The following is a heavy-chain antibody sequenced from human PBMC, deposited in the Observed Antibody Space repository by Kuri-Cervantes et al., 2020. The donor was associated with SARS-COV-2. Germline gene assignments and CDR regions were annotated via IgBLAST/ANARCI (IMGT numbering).Heavy chain of an antibody. Sequence: GGSLRLSCAASGFTFDDYAMHWVRQAPGKGLEWVSGISWNSGSIGYADSVKGRFTISRDNSKNTLYLQMNSLRAEDTAVYYCVRPSFGRDKPPHFDYWGQGTLVTVSS. CDR2: ISWNSGSI. V-gene: IGHV3-9*01. D-gene: IGHD3-16*01. J-gene: IGHJ4*02. CDR1: GFTFDDYA. CDR3: VRPSFGRDKPPHFDY.